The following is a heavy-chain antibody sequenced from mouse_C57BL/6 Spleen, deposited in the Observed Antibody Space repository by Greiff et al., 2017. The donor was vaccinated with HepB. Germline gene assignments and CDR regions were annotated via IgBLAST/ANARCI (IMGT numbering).Heavy chain of an antibody. CDR1: GYTFTSYW. J-gene: IGHJ3*01. D-gene: IGHD1-1*01. CDR2: IYPGSGST. CDR3: ARGGLEDYYGSSYVRFAY. Sequence: QVQLQQPGAELVKPGASVKMSCKASGYTFTSYWITWVKQRPGQGLEWIGDIYPGSGSTNYNEKFKSKATLTVDTSSSTAYMQLSSLTSEDSAVYYCARGGLEDYYGSSYVRFAYWGQGTLVTVSA. V-gene: IGHV1-55*01.